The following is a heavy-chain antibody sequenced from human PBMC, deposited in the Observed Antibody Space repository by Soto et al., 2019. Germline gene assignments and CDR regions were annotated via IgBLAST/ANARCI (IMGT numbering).Heavy chain of an antibody. D-gene: IGHD3-22*01. J-gene: IGHJ4*02. V-gene: IGHV3-15*07. CDR2: IKSKTDGGTT. CDR3: AKSRGGTYYYYDSGGHLDY. Sequence: EVQLVESGGGLLKTGGSLRLSCADSGFSFSNTWMNWVRQAPWKGLEWVGRIKSKTDGGTTENAAHVKGRFTISRDDSKNTQYLQMNSRTSVGTALYYCAKSRGGTYYYYDSGGHLDYWGEGDMVTLSS. CDR1: GFSFSNTW.